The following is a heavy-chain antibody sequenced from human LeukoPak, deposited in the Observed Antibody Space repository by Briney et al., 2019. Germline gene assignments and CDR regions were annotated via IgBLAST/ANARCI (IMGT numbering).Heavy chain of an antibody. CDR3: ARAAPGTGNFDY. V-gene: IGHV4-31*03. CDR1: GGSISSGGYY. CDR2: IYYSGST. J-gene: IGHJ4*02. Sequence: SETLSLTCTVSGGSISSGGYYWSWIRQHPGKGLEWIGYIYYSGSTYYNPSLKSRVTISVDTSKNQFSLKLSSVTAADTAVYYCARAAPGTGNFDYWGQGTLVTVSS. D-gene: IGHD6-13*01.